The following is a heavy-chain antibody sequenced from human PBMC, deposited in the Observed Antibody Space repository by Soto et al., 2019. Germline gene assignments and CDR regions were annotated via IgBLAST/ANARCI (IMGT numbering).Heavy chain of an antibody. J-gene: IGHJ3*02. CDR1: GYTFTGYY. D-gene: IGHD3-10*01. CDR2: INPNSGGT. V-gene: IGHV1-2*04. CDR3: ARGAPTMVRGAYAFDI. Sequence: ASVKVSCKASGYTFTGYYMHWVRQAPGQGLEWMGWINPNSGGTNYAQKFQGWVTMTRDTSISTAYMELSRLRSDDTAVYYCARGAPTMVRGAYAFDIWGQGTMVTVSS.